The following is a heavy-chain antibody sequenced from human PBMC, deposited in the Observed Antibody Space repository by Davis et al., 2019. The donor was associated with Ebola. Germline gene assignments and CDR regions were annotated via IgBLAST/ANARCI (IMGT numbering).Heavy chain of an antibody. CDR2: IIPILGIA. J-gene: IGHJ5*02. CDR1: GGTFSSYA. V-gene: IGHV1-69*04. D-gene: IGHD6-19*01. Sequence: SVKVSCKGSGGTFSSYAISWVRQAPGQGLEWMGRIIPILGIANYAQKFQGRVTMTRDTSISTAYMELSRLRSDDTAVYYCAREVYSSGWYDSFWFDPWGQGTLVTVSS. CDR3: AREVYSSGWYDSFWFDP.